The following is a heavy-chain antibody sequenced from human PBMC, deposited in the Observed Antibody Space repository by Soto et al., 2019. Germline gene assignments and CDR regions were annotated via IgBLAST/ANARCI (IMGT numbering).Heavy chain of an antibody. CDR2: IYYTGST. Sequence: SETLSLTCTVSGGSISSSSYYWGWIRQPPGKGLEWIGSIYYTGSTNYNPSLKSRVTISVDTSKNQFSLKLSSVTTADTAVYYCARSSGHYFDYWGQGTLVTVSS. CDR1: GGSISSSSYY. V-gene: IGHV4-39*07. J-gene: IGHJ4*02. CDR3: ARSSGHYFDY.